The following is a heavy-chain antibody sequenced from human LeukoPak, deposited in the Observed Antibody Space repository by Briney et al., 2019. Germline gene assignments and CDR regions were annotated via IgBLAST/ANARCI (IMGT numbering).Heavy chain of an antibody. V-gene: IGHV1-69*06. D-gene: IGHD6-13*01. CDR2: IIPIFGTA. CDR3: AKDRKIAAAGTTTNWFDP. CDR1: GCTFSSYA. Sequence: GASVKVSCKASGCTFSSYASSWVRQAPAQGLDWMGVIIPIFGTANYAQKFQGRVTITAGKFTTTAYMELSSLRSEDTAVYYCAKDRKIAAAGTTTNWFDPWGQGTLVTVSS. J-gene: IGHJ5*02.